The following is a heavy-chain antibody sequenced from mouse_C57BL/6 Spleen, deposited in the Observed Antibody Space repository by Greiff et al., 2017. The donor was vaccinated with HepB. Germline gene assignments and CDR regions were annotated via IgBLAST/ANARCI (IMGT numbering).Heavy chain of an antibody. D-gene: IGHD2-4*01. CDR2: IDPENGDT. CDR1: GFNIKDDY. CDR3: TTSDWGY. Sequence: EVQVVESGAELVRPGASVKLSCTASGFNIKDDYMHWVKQRPEQGLEWIGWIDPENGDTEYASKFQGKATITADTSSNTAYLQLSSLTSEDTAVYYCTTSDWGYWGQGTSVTVSS. V-gene: IGHV14-4*01. J-gene: IGHJ4*01.